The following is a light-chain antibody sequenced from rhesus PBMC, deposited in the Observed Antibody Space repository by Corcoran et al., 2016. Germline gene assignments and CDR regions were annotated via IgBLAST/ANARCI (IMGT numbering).Light chain of an antibody. CDR3: QQYYNWPLP. Sequence: EIVMTQSPATLSLSPGERATLSCWASQSVSSYVAWFQQKPDQAPRLLLVGASSRATGIPDRFSGGGFGTDFTLTISSLEPEDFAIYYCQQYYNWPLPFGGGTKVEIK. CDR2: GAS. J-gene: IGKJ4*01. V-gene: IGKV3S9*01. CDR1: QSVSSY.